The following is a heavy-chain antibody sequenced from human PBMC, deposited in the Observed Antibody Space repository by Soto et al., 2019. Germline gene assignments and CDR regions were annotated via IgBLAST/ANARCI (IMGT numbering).Heavy chain of an antibody. Sequence: PSQTLSLTCAISGDSVSSNSAAWNWIRQSPSRGLEWLGRTYYRSKWYNDYAVSVKSRITINPDTSKNQFSLQLNSETPEDTAVYYCARDLVVVAATAYYYGMDVWGQGTTVTVSS. D-gene: IGHD2-15*01. CDR1: GDSVSSNSAA. CDR3: ARDLVVVAATAYYYGMDV. CDR2: TYYRSKWYN. J-gene: IGHJ6*02. V-gene: IGHV6-1*01.